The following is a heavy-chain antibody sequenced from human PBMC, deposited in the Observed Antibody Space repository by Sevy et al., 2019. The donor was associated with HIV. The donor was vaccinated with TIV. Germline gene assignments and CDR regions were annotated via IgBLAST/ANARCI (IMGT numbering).Heavy chain of an antibody. CDR1: EFTFSSHA. D-gene: IGHD3-3*02. Sequence: GGSLRLSCAASEFTFSSHAVSWVRQAPGKGQEWVSAISGNGENTHYADSVRGRFTISRDNFKNTLYLHMSTLRAEDTALYYCARDGRGISAFDIWGQGTMVTVSS. CDR3: ARDGRGISAFDI. V-gene: IGHV3-23*01. CDR2: ISGNGENT. J-gene: IGHJ3*02.